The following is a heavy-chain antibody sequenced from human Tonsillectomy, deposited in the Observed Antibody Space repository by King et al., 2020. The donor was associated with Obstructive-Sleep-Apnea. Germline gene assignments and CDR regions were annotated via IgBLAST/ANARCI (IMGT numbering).Heavy chain of an antibody. J-gene: IGHJ4*02. Sequence: VQLLESGGGLIQPGGSLRLSCAVSGFKFSTYSMNWVRQSPGKGPEWVSYISSTGGSVYYADFVGGRFTISRDNVKNSLSLQLNGLSAEDTAVYYCAREPTLDSRGYYFDYWGQGTLVTVSS. CDR3: AREPTLDSRGYYFDY. CDR1: GFKFSTYS. V-gene: IGHV3-48*04. CDR2: ISSTGGSV. D-gene: IGHD3-22*01.